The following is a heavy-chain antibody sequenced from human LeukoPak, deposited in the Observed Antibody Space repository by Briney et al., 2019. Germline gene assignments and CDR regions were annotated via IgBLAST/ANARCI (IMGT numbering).Heavy chain of an antibody. D-gene: IGHD6-19*01. CDR1: GFTFDDYA. CDR2: ISWNSGSI. CDR3: ARDHGSGWFKFDY. V-gene: IGHV3-9*01. J-gene: IGHJ4*02. Sequence: GGSLRLSCAASGFTFDDYAMHWVRQAPGKGLEWVSGISWNSGSIGYADSVKGRFTISRDNAKNSLYLQMNTLRAEDTAVYYCARDHGSGWFKFDYWGQGTLVTVSS.